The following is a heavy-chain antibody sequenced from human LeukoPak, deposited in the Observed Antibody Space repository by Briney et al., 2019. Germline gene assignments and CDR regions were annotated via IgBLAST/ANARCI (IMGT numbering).Heavy chain of an antibody. D-gene: IGHD3-22*01. Sequence: GGSLRLSCAASGFTFSSYAMSWVRQAPGKGLEWVSAISGSGGSTYYADSVKGRFTISRDNSKNTLYLQMNSLRAEDTAVYSCAKPGHDSVGYYYGDNNSYFDYWGQGTLVTVSS. J-gene: IGHJ4*02. CDR3: AKPGHDSVGYYYGDNNSYFDY. V-gene: IGHV3-23*01. CDR1: GFTFSSYA. CDR2: ISGSGGST.